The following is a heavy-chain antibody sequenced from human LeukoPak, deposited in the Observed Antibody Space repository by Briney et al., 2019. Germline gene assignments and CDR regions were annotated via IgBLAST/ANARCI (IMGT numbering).Heavy chain of an antibody. Sequence: GGSLRLSCAASGFTFSSYAMSWVRQAPGKGLEWVSAISGSGGSTYYADSVKDRFTISRDNSKNTLYLQMNSLRAEDTAVYYCAKDGAGSTTRPAFDYWGQGTLVTVSS. J-gene: IGHJ4*02. CDR1: GFTFSSYA. CDR2: ISGSGGST. V-gene: IGHV3-23*01. CDR3: AKDGAGSTTRPAFDY. D-gene: IGHD6-13*01.